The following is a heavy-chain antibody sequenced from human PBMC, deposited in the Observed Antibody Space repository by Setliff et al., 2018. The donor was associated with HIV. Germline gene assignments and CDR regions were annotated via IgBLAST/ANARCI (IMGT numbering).Heavy chain of an antibody. Sequence: GGSLRLSCAASGFTFNSYAMNWVRQAPGKGLEWVSSISSSSSFIYYADSVKGRFTISRDNAKNSLYLEMKSLRAEDTAVYYCARDMYYYDSSASHFDFWGQGTLVTVSS. CDR2: ISSSSSFI. CDR3: ARDMYYYDSSASHFDF. V-gene: IGHV3-21*01. CDR1: GFTFNSYA. D-gene: IGHD3-22*01. J-gene: IGHJ4*02.